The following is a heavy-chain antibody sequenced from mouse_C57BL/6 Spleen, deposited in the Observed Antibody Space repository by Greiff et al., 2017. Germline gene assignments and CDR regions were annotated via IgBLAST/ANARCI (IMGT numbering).Heavy chain of an antibody. CDR1: GFTFSDYY. V-gene: IGHV5-12*01. Sequence: EVKVIESGGGLVQPGGSLKLSCAASGFTFSDYYMYWVRQTPEKRLEWVAYISNGGGSTYYPDTVQGRFTISRDNAKNTLYLQMSRLKSEATAMYYCARRAYSNWYFDVWGTGTTVTVSS. CDR2: ISNGGGST. J-gene: IGHJ1*03. D-gene: IGHD2-5*01. CDR3: ARRAYSNWYFDV.